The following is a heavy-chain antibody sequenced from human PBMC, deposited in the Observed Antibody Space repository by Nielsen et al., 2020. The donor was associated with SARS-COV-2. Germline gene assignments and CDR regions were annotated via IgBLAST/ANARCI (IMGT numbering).Heavy chain of an antibody. CDR1: GFTFSDYY. CDR2: ISSSGSTI. V-gene: IGHV3-11*04. Sequence: GGSLRLSCAASGFTFSDYYMSWIRQAPGKGLEWVSYISSSGSTIYYADSVKGRFTISRDNAKNSLYLQMNSLRADDTAVYYCARVNGVGTYYYYYYMDVWGKGTTVPSP. D-gene: IGHD2-8*01. CDR3: ARVNGVGTYYYYYYMDV. J-gene: IGHJ6*03.